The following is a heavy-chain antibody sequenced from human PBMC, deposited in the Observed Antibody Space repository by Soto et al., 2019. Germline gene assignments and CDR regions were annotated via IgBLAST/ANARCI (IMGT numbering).Heavy chain of an antibody. Sequence: GGSLRLSCVASGFTFSSYAMHWVRQAPGKGLEYVSAISSNGGSTYYADSVKGRFTISRDNSKNTLYLQMSSLRAEDTAVYYCVKDAYSYGQDYWGQGTLVTVSS. CDR1: GFTFSSYA. CDR2: ISSNGGST. J-gene: IGHJ4*02. D-gene: IGHD5-18*01. CDR3: VKDAYSYGQDY. V-gene: IGHV3-64D*06.